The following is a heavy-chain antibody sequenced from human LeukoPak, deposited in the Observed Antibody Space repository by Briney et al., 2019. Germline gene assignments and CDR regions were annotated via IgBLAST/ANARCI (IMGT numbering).Heavy chain of an antibody. D-gene: IGHD5-18*01. CDR1: GFTFSSYW. Sequence: GGSLRLSCAASGFTFSSYWMHWVRQAPGKGLVWVSRINTDGSIISYADSVKGRFTISRDNAKNTLYLQMNSLSPEDTAVYYCARVPGHGYSSYYFDYRGQGTLVTVSS. CDR2: INTDGSII. CDR3: ARVPGHGYSSYYFDY. J-gene: IGHJ4*02. V-gene: IGHV3-74*01.